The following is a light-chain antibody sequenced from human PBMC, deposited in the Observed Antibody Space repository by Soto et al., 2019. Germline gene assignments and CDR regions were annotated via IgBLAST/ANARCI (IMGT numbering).Light chain of an antibody. J-gene: IGKJ1*01. CDR2: DAS. Sequence: DTQMTQSPSTLSASVGDRVIITCRASHSIADWLAWYQQKPGKAPKLLIQDASTLESGVPSRFSGRGSGTEFTLTISSLQPDDSATYYCQHYNSYSEAFGQGTKVDIK. CDR3: QHYNSYSEA. V-gene: IGKV1-5*01. CDR1: HSIADW.